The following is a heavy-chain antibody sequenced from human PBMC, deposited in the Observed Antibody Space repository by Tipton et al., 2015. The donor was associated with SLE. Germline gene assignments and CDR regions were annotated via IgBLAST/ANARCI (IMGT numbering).Heavy chain of an antibody. CDR1: GYSISSGYY. D-gene: IGHD3-22*01. J-gene: IGHJ4*02. CDR3: ARDDEDSRGGFDY. Sequence: TLSLTCAVSGYSISSGYYWGWIRQPPGKGLEWIGSIYHSGSTYYNPSLKSRVTISVDTSKNQFSLKLSSVTAADTAVYYCARDDEDSRGGFDYWGQGTLVTVSS. CDR2: IYHSGST. V-gene: IGHV4-38-2*02.